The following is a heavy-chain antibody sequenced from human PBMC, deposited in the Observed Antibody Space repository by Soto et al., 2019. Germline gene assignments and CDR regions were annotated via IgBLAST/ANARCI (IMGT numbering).Heavy chain of an antibody. Sequence: SVKVSCKASGGTFSSYAISWVRQAPGQGLEWMGGTIPIFGTANYAQKFQGRVTITADESTSTAYMELSSLRSEDTAVYYCARSGDYYYGMDVWGQGTTVTVS. CDR1: GGTFSSYA. CDR2: TIPIFGTA. V-gene: IGHV1-69*13. D-gene: IGHD3-10*01. J-gene: IGHJ6*02. CDR3: ARSGDYYYGMDV.